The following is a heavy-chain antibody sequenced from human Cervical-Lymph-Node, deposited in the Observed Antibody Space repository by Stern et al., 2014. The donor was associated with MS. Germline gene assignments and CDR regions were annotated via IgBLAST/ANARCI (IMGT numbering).Heavy chain of an antibody. CDR2: IKNRANGDTT. Sequence: EVQLVQSGGGLVQPGGSLRLSCAASGYTVSDHYMDWVRQTPGKGLEWVGRIKNRANGDTTEYAASVRGRFIISRDESRNSVYLQMNSLKIEDTAVYYCGRWISGSPDYWGQGILVTVSS. D-gene: IGHD2-2*03. J-gene: IGHJ4*02. V-gene: IGHV3-72*01. CDR1: GYTVSDHY. CDR3: GRWISGSPDY.